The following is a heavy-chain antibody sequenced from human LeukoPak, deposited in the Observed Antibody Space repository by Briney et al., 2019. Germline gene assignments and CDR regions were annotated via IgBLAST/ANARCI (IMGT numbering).Heavy chain of an antibody. CDR2: IYYSGST. CDR3: ARHEPMITFGGVIVQYFQH. D-gene: IGHD3-16*02. Sequence: SETLSLTCTVSGGSISSSSYYWGWIRQPPGKGLEWIGSIYYSGSTYYNPSLKSRVTISVDTSKNQFSLKLSPVTAADTAVYYCARHEPMITFGGVIVQYFQHWGQGTLVTVSS. J-gene: IGHJ1*01. V-gene: IGHV4-39*01. CDR1: GGSISSSSYY.